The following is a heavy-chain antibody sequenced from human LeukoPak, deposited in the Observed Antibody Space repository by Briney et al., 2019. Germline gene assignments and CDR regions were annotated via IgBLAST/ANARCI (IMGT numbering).Heavy chain of an antibody. CDR1: GFTFSSFA. D-gene: IGHD2/OR15-2a*01. CDR3: AKSRARREGNSGSIDY. J-gene: IGHJ4*02. V-gene: IGHV3-23*01. CDR2: ISGSGDRT. Sequence: GGSLRLSCAASGFTFSSFAMSWDRQTPGKGLEWVSGISGSGDRTYYADSVKGRFTISRDTSKNTLYLQMNSLRAEDTAVYYCAKSRARREGNSGSIDYWGQGTLVTVSS.